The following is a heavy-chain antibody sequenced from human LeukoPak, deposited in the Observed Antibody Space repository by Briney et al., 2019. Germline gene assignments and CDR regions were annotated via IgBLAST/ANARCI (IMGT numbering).Heavy chain of an antibody. J-gene: IGHJ4*02. V-gene: IGHV3-21*01. D-gene: IGHD2-8*01. CDR2: ISGTSSYI. CDR1: GFTSITYT. CDR3: ARGMLATLYY. Sequence: GGSLRLSCAASGFTSITYTMNCVRPAPGKGLVWVASISGTSSYIYYADSVKGRFTISRDKATNSLYLQMNRLRADDTAVYYCARGMLATLYYWGQGTLGTVSS.